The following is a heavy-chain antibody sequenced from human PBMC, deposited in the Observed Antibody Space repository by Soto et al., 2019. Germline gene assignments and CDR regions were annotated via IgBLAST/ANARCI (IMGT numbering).Heavy chain of an antibody. J-gene: IGHJ6*03. D-gene: IGHD2-15*01. CDR1: GYTFTSYD. V-gene: IGHV1-8*01. CDR3: ARGRILGYCSGGSCSYYYYYYMDG. Sequence: QVPLVQSGAEVKKPGASVKVSCKASGYTFTSYDINWVRQATGQGLEWMGWMNPNSGNTGYAQKFQGRVTMTKNTSIITAYKELSSLRSEDTAVYYCARGRILGYCSGGSCSYYYYYYMDGWGKGTTVTVS. CDR2: MNPNSGNT.